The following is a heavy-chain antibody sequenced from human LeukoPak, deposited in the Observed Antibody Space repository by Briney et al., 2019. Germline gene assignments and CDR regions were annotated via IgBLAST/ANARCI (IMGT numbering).Heavy chain of an antibody. Sequence: SQTLSLTCAISGDSVSSISVAWNWIRQSPSRGLEWLGKTYYRSKWYYEYAVSVKGRININPDPSKNQFSLQLNSVTPEDTAVYYCALARSEYHYGMDVWGQGTTVTVSS. CDR2: TYYRSKWYY. CDR3: ALARSEYHYGMDV. V-gene: IGHV6-1*01. CDR1: GDSVSSISVA. J-gene: IGHJ6*02.